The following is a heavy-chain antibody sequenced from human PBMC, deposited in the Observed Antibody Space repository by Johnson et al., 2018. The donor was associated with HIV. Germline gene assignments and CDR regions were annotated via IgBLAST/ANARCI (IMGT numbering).Heavy chain of an antibody. D-gene: IGHD1-1*01. CDR3: VRGREGVDNSGGSFDV. Sequence: QVQLVESGGGVVQPGTSLRLSCAASGFTFSSYAMHWVRQAPGKGLEWVAVISYDGSNKYYADSVKGRFTIPRDNSKNTLFLQMNSLRPEDTAGFYCVRGREGVDNSGGSFDVWGQGTMVTVSS. V-gene: IGHV3-30*04. CDR2: ISYDGSNK. J-gene: IGHJ3*01. CDR1: GFTFSSYA.